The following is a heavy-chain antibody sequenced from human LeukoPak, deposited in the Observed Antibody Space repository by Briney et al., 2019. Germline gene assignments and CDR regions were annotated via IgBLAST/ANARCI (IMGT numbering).Heavy chain of an antibody. D-gene: IGHD5-12*01. J-gene: IGHJ4*02. CDR2: IYYSGST. CDR3: ARQAWLLDY. CDR1: GGSMNNYY. V-gene: IGHV4-59*08. Sequence: SETLSLTCTVSGGSMNNYYWTWIRQPPGRGLEWIGHIYYSGSTYYNPSLRSRVTISVDTSKNQLTLKLNSVTAADTAVYYCARQAWLLDYWGQGALVTVSS.